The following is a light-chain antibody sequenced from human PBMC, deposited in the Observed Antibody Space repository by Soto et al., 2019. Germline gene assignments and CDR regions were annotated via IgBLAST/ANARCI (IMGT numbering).Light chain of an antibody. CDR1: QSVSSSY. CDR3: QQYRRSPTT. Sequence: EIVLTQSPGTLSLSPVERATLSCRASQSVSSSYLAWYQQKPGQAPRFLIYSASSRATGIPDRFSGSGSGTDFTLTISRLEPEDFAVYYGQQYRRSPTTFGQGTKVDIK. CDR2: SAS. J-gene: IGKJ1*01. V-gene: IGKV3-20*01.